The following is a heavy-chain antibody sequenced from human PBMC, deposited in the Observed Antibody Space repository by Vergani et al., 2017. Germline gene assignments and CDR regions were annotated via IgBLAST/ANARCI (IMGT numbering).Heavy chain of an antibody. CDR3: ARDSYGGDWYFDL. V-gene: IGHV4-39*07. Sequence: QLQLQESGPGLVKPSETLSLPCTVSGGSISSSSYYWGWIRQPPGKGLEWIGSIYYSGSTYYNPSLKSRVTISVDTSKNQFSMKLSSVTAADTAVYYCARDSYGGDWYFDLWGRGTLVTVSS. CDR2: IYYSGST. D-gene: IGHD4-23*01. J-gene: IGHJ2*01. CDR1: GGSISSSSYY.